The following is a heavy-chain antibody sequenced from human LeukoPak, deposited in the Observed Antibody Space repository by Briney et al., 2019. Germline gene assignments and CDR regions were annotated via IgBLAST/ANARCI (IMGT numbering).Heavy chain of an antibody. Sequence: PGRSLRLSCAASGFTFSSYAMHWVQQAPGKGLEWVAVISYDGSNKYYADSVKGRFTISRDNSKNTLYLQMNSLRAEDTAVYYCARDMYYYDSSGCFDIWGQGTMVTVSS. V-gene: IGHV3-30*04. CDR3: ARDMYYYDSSGCFDI. CDR1: GFTFSSYA. D-gene: IGHD3-22*01. J-gene: IGHJ3*02. CDR2: ISYDGSNK.